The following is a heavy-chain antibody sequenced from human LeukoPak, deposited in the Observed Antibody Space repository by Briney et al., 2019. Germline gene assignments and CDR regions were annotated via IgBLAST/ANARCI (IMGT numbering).Heavy chain of an antibody. Sequence: SETLSLTCTVSGGSISSSSYYWSWIRQPPGKGLEWIGEINHSGSTNYNPSLKSRVTISVDTSKNQFSLKLSSVTAADTAVYYCARSCHSSGWYAYYYYYMDVWGKGTTVTVSS. CDR3: ARSCHSSGWYAYYYYYMDV. CDR2: INHSGST. J-gene: IGHJ6*03. V-gene: IGHV4-39*07. D-gene: IGHD6-19*01. CDR1: GGSISSSSYY.